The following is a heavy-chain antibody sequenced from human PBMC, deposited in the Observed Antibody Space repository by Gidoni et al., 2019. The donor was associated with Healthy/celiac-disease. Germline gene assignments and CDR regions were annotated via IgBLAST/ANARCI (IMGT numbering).Heavy chain of an antibody. CDR1: GFTFSSYS. D-gene: IGHD3-22*01. V-gene: IGHV3-48*02. CDR3: ARVKDYYDSSGYADY. Sequence: EVQLVESGGGLVQPGGSLRLSCAASGFTFSSYSMNWVRQAPGKGLEWVSYISSSSSTIYYADSVKGRFTISRDNAKNSLYLQMNSLRDEDTAVYYCARVKDYYDSSGYADYWGQGTLVTVSS. J-gene: IGHJ4*02. CDR2: ISSSSSTI.